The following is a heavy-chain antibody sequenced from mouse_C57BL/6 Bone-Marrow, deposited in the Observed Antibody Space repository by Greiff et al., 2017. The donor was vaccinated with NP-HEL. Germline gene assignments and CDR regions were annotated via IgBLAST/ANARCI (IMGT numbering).Heavy chain of an antibody. D-gene: IGHD2-3*01. V-gene: IGHV3-6*01. J-gene: IGHJ1*03. Sequence: EVHLVESGPGLVKPSQSLSLTCSVTGYSITSGYYWNWIRQFPGNKLEWMGYISYDGSNNYNPSLKNRISITRDTSKNQFFLKLNSVTTEDTATYYCARWDDYWYFDVWGTGTTVTVSS. CDR2: ISYDGSN. CDR3: ARWDDYWYFDV. CDR1: GYSITSGYY.